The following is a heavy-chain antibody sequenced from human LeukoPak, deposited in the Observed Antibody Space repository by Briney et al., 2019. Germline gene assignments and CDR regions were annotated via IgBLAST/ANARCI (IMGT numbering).Heavy chain of an antibody. Sequence: GGSLRLSCVASGFTFSSYSMNWVRQAPGKGLEWVSSISSSSSYIYYADSVKGRFTISRDNAKNSLYLQMNSLRAEDTAVYYCATTPLDYGDYVFDYWGQGTLVTVSS. V-gene: IGHV3-21*01. D-gene: IGHD4-17*01. J-gene: IGHJ4*02. CDR2: ISSSSSYI. CDR1: GFTFSSYS. CDR3: ATTPLDYGDYVFDY.